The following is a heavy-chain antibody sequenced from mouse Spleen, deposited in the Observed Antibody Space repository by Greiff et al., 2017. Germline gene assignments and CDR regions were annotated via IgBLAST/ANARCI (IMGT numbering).Heavy chain of an antibody. J-gene: IGHJ1*03. CDR1: GYTFTDYE. D-gene: IGHD2-5*01. Sequence: QVQLQQSGAELVRPGASVTLSCKASGYTFTDYEMHWVKQTPVHGLEWIGSIDPETGGTAYNQKFKGKAILTADKSSSTAYMELRSLTSEDSAVYYCTGYSNYEYFDVWGTGTTVTVSS. CDR2: IDPETGGT. CDR3: TGYSNYEYFDV. V-gene: IGHV1-15*01.